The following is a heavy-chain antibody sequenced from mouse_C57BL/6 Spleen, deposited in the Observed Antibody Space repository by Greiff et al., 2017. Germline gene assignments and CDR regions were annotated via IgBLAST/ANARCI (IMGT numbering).Heavy chain of an antibody. J-gene: IGHJ4*01. CDR3: ARPVDYDYGSYYAMDY. D-gene: IGHD2-4*01. Sequence: VQLQQSGPGLVAPSQSLSITCTVSGFSLTSYAISWVRQPPGKGLEWLGVIWTGGGTNYNSALKSRLSISKDNSKSQVFLKMNSLQTDDTARYYCARPVDYDYGSYYAMDYWGQGTSVTVSS. CDR1: GFSLTSYA. CDR2: IWTGGGT. V-gene: IGHV2-9-1*01.